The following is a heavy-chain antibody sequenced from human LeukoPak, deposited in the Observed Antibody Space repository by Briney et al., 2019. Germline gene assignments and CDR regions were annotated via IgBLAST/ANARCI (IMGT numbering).Heavy chain of an antibody. CDR2: INSDGSST. D-gene: IGHD1-1*01. CDR3: ARVFGTTGKYYFDY. Sequence: GGSLRLSCAASGFTFSSYWMHWVRQAPGKGLVWVSRINSDGSSTSYADSVKGRFTISRDNAKNTLYLQMNSLRAEDTAVYYCARVFGTTGKYYFDYWGQGTLVTVSS. J-gene: IGHJ4*02. V-gene: IGHV3-74*01. CDR1: GFTFSSYW.